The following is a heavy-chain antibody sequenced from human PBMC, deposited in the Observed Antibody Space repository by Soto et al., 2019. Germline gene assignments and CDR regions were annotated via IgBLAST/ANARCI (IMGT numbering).Heavy chain of an antibody. CDR3: ARAFFYQGSDSRGYSFDAFDF. D-gene: IGHD3-22*01. J-gene: IGHJ3*01. CDR1: GYTFTSSG. CDR2: ISAYTGSS. Sequence: QVQLVQSGAEVKKPGASVKVSCKASGYTFTSSGMSWVRQAPGQGLEWMGWISAYTGSSEYAQRFQGRVTRTTDRSTSTAYMELRSLRSDDTAVYYCARAFFYQGSDSRGYSFDAFDFWGPGTLVTVSS. V-gene: IGHV1-18*01.